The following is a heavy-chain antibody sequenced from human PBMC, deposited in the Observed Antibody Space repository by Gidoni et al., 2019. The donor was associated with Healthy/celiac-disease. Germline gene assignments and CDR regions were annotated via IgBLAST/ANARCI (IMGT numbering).Heavy chain of an antibody. D-gene: IGHD6-13*01. V-gene: IGHV3-21*01. CDR1: GFTFSSYS. CDR3: ARDGPIAAAAENWFDP. CDR2: ISSSSSYI. J-gene: IGHJ5*02. Sequence: EVQLVESGGGLVKPGGSLRLSCAASGFTFSSYSMNWVRQAPGKGLEWVSSISSSSSYIYYADSVKGRFTISRDNAKNSLYLQMNSLRAEDTAVYYCARDGPIAAAAENWFDPWGQGTLVTVSS.